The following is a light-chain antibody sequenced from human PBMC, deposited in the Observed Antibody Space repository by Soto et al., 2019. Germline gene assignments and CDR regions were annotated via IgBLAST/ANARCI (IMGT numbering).Light chain of an antibody. CDR2: GVT. J-gene: IGLJ2*01. CDR3: SSYRSGGAVV. V-gene: IGLV2-14*01. CDR1: SSDVGGYNY. Sequence: QSALIQPVSVSGSPGQSITISCTGTSSDVGGYNYVSWYQQFPGKAPKLLIYGVTNRPSGISDRFYGAKSGNMALLTISGLQADVDADYYCSSYRSGGAVVFGGGTKLTVL.